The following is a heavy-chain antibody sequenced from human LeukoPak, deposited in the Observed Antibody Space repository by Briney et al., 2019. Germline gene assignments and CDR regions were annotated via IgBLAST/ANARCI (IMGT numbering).Heavy chain of an antibody. CDR1: GGSISSSSYY. J-gene: IGHJ4*02. D-gene: IGHD3-22*01. CDR3: ARLYYDSSGYYQICYFDY. CDR2: IYYSRST. V-gene: IGHV4-39*01. Sequence: SETLSLTCTVSGGSISSSSYYWGWIRQPPGKGLEWIGSIYYSRSTYYNPSLKRRVTISVDTSKNQFSLNLSSVTAADTAVYYCARLYYDSSGYYQICYFDYWGQGTLVTVSS.